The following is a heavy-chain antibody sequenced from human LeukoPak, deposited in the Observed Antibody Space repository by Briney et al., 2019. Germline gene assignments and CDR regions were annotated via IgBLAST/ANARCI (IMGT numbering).Heavy chain of an antibody. V-gene: IGHV4-39*07. CDR1: GFTFSSYA. D-gene: IGHD2-2*02. J-gene: IGHJ6*02. Sequence: GSLRLSCAASGFTFSSYAMSWVRQAPGKGLEWIGSIYYSGSTYYNPSLKSRVTISVDTSKNQFSLKLSSVTAADTAVYYCARDHCSSTSCYNYYGMDVWGQGTTVTVSS. CDR3: ARDHCSSTSCYNYYGMDV. CDR2: IYYSGST.